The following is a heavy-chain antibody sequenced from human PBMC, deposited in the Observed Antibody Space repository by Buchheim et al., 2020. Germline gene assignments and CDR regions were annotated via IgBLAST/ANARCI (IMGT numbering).Heavy chain of an antibody. D-gene: IGHD5-12*01. J-gene: IGHJ4*02. CDR3: ARRVAYEYYFDY. CDR2: IYYSGRT. Sequence: QLQLQESGPGLVKPSETLSLTCTVSGGSISSSSYYWGWIRQPPGKGLEWIGSIYYSGRTSYNPSLKSRVTISVDTSKNQFSLKLSSVTAADTAVYYCARRVAYEYYFDYWGQGTL. V-gene: IGHV4-39*01. CDR1: GGSISSSSYY.